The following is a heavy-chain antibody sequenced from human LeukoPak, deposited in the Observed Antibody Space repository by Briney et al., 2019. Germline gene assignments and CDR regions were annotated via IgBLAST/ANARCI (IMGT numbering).Heavy chain of an antibody. CDR3: ARTTRGSADY. D-gene: IGHD1-1*01. V-gene: IGHV3-72*01. J-gene: IGHJ4*02. CDR1: GFIFSDFY. CDR2: IRTKASRYTT. Sequence: GGSLRLSCVVSGFIFSDFYMDWVRQAPGKGLEWVGRIRTKASRYTTEYAASVGGRFTIVGDASKNTLYLQMWSLKIEDTAVYYCARTTRGSADYWGQGTLVTVSS.